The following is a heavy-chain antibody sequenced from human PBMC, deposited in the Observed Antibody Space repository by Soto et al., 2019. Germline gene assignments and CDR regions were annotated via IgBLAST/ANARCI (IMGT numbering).Heavy chain of an antibody. D-gene: IGHD3-3*01. CDR3: ARDKSGPADS. Sequence: EVQLVESGGGLVQPGGSLRLSCAASGFTFSNYWMHWVRQAPGKGLVWVSVINDDGSKTNYADSVKGRFTVSRDNAKNTLYLEVNSLRAEDTAVYYCARDKSGPADSWGQGTLVTVSS. CDR1: GFTFSNYW. V-gene: IGHV3-74*01. J-gene: IGHJ4*02. CDR2: INDDGSKT.